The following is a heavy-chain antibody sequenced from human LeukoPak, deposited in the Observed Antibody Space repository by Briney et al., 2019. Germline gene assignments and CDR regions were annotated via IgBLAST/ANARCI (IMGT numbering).Heavy chain of an antibody. CDR2: IYYSGST. J-gene: IGHJ5*02. V-gene: IGHV4-59*01. Sequence: SETLSLTCTVSGGSISSYYWSWIRQPPGKGLEWIGYIYYSGSTNYNPSLKSRVTISVDTSKNQCSLKLSSVTAADTAVYYCARVYYSGYDKGTWFDPWGQGTLVTVSS. CDR1: GGSISSYY. CDR3: ARVYYSGYDKGTWFDP. D-gene: IGHD5-12*01.